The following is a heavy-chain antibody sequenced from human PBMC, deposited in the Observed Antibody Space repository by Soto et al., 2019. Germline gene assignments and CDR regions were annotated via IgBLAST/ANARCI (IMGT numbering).Heavy chain of an antibody. J-gene: IGHJ5*02. CDR3: ARCSLVRGVIPRYNWFDP. Sequence: QVQLVQSGAEVKKPGASVKVSCKASGYTFTSYGISWVRQAPGQGLEWMGWISAYNGNTNYAQKLRGRVTMTTDTATSTAYMELRSLRSDDTAVYYCARCSLVRGVIPRYNWFDPWGKGTLFTVSS. CDR1: GYTFTSYG. V-gene: IGHV1-18*01. D-gene: IGHD3-10*01. CDR2: ISAYNGNT.